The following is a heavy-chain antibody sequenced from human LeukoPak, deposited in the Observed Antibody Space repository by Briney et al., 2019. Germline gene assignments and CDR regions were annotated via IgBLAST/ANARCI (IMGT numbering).Heavy chain of an antibody. Sequence: KPSETLSLTCTVSGGSISTYYWSWIRQPPGKGLEWIGYVYYSGTTNYKYKSSLKSRVTISVDTSKNQFPLRLSSVTAADTAVYYCARSDRDLWYFDLWGRGTLVTVSS. CDR1: GGSISTYY. CDR3: ARSDRDLWYFDL. J-gene: IGHJ2*01. CDR2: VYYSGTT. V-gene: IGHV4-59*01.